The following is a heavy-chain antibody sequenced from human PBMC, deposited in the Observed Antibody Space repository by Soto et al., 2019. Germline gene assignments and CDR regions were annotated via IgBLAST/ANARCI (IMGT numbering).Heavy chain of an antibody. Sequence: QVQLVESGGGLVKPGGSLRLSCAASGFTFSDYYMSWIRQAPGKGLEWVSYISSSSSYTNYADSVKGRFTISRDNAKNSLYLQMNSLRAEDTAVYYCARPKKFRSAAGTPYGMDVWGQGTTVTVSS. V-gene: IGHV3-11*06. CDR2: ISSSSSYT. D-gene: IGHD6-13*01. CDR1: GFTFSDYY. J-gene: IGHJ6*02. CDR3: ARPKKFRSAAGTPYGMDV.